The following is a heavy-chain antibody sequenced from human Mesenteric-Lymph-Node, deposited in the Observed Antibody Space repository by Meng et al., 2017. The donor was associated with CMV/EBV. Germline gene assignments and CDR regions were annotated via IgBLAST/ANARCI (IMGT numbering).Heavy chain of an antibody. Sequence: SETLSLTCNVSGGSVSGGSHYWTWIRQPPGKGLEWIGYIYYTGTTNYNPSLKSRVTISVDTSKNQFSLKLSSVTAADTAVYYCARGYSSGFVAGWGQGTMVTVSS. J-gene: IGHJ3*01. D-gene: IGHD6-19*01. CDR2: IYYTGTT. CDR1: GGSVSGGSHY. V-gene: IGHV4-61*01. CDR3: ARGYSSGFVAG.